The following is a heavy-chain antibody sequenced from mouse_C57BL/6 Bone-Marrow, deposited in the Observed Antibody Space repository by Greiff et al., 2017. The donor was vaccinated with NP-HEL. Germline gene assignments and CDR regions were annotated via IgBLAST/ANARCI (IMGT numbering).Heavy chain of an antibody. Sequence: EVKLMESGEGLVKPGGSLKLSCAASGFTFSSYAMSWVRQTPEKRLEWVAYISSGGDYIYYADTVKGRFTISRDNARNTLYLQLSSLKSEDTAMYYCTREDDGFAWFAYWGQGTLVTVSA. J-gene: IGHJ3*01. CDR2: ISSGGDYI. V-gene: IGHV5-9-1*02. CDR1: GFTFSSYA. CDR3: TREDDGFAWFAY. D-gene: IGHD2-3*01.